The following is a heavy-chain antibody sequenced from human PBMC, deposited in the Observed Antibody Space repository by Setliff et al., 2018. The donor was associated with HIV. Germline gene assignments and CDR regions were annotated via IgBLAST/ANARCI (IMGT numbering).Heavy chain of an antibody. Sequence: SETLSLTCTVSGGSISSGYYYWGWIRQPPGKGLEWIGTIYYSGSTYYNPSLKSRVTISVDTSKNQFSLKLSSVTAADTAVYYCARTKDCSSTSCPGTHYYHMDVWGKGTTVTVSS. CDR1: GGSISSGYYY. CDR2: IYYSGST. V-gene: IGHV4-39*01. J-gene: IGHJ6*03. D-gene: IGHD2-2*01. CDR3: ARTKDCSSTSCPGTHYYHMDV.